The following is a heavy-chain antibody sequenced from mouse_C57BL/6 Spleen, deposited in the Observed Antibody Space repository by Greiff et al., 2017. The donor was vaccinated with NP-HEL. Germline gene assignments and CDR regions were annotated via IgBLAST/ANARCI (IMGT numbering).Heavy chain of an antibody. D-gene: IGHD1-1*01. J-gene: IGHJ1*03. Sequence: QVQLQQPGAELVKPGASVKLSCKASGYTFTSYWMHWVKQRPGQGLEWIGMIHPNSGSTNYNEKFKSKATLTVDKSSSTAYMQLSSLTSEDSAVYYCARGNGSIHWYFDVWGTGTTVTVSS. V-gene: IGHV1-64*01. CDR3: ARGNGSIHWYFDV. CDR1: GYTFTSYW. CDR2: IHPNSGST.